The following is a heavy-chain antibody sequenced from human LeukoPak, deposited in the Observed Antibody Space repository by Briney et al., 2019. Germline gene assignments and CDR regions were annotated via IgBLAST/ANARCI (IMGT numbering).Heavy chain of an antibody. CDR3: ARDREPYCTGGTCYSTGDY. CDR2: ISSSGSYI. Sequence: ETLSLTCAVYGGSFSGYYWSWIRQAPGKGLEWVSSISSSGSYIYYADSVKGRFTVSRDNAENSLYLKMNSLRAEDTAVYYCARDREPYCTGGTCYSTGDYWGQGSLVTVSS. J-gene: IGHJ4*02. CDR1: GGSFSGYY. D-gene: IGHD2-15*01. V-gene: IGHV3-21*06.